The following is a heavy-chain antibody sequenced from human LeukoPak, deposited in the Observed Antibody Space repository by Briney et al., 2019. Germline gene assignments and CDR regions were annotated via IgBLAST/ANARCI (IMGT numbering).Heavy chain of an antibody. D-gene: IGHD3-22*01. CDR2: ISSDVSNE. Sequence: GRTLRLSCAVSGFTFSNYALHWVRQTRGKGLEWVAIISSDVSNEYYADPVKGRFTISRDNSRDTLYLDMNSLRADDTAVYYCVRDERSFSGYSLFDHWGQGTLVTVPS. CDR3: VRDERSFSGYSLFDH. V-gene: IGHV3-30*04. CDR1: GFTFSNYA. J-gene: IGHJ4*02.